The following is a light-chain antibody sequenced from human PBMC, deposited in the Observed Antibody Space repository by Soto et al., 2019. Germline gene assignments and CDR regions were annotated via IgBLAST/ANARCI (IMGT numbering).Light chain of an antibody. CDR2: GAS. J-gene: IGKJ1*01. Sequence: EIVLTQSPGTPSLYPGERATLSCRASQSVSSSYLAWYQQKPGQAPRLLIYGASSRATGIPDRFSGSGSGTDFTLTISRLEPEDFAVYYCQQYGSSSWTFGQGTKVDIK. V-gene: IGKV3-20*01. CDR1: QSVSSSY. CDR3: QQYGSSSWT.